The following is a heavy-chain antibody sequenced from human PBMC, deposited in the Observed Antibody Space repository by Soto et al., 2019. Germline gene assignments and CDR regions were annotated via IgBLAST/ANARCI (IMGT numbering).Heavy chain of an antibody. Sequence: PSETLSLTCTVSGGSISSYYWSWIRQPPGKGLEWIGYIYYSGYTNYNPSLKSRVTISVDTSKNQFSLKLSSVTAADTAVYYCARDRSYGSGSYYWDYWGQGTLVTVSS. CDR1: GGSISSYY. CDR2: IYYSGYT. J-gene: IGHJ4*02. CDR3: ARDRSYGSGSYYWDY. V-gene: IGHV4-59*01. D-gene: IGHD3-10*01.